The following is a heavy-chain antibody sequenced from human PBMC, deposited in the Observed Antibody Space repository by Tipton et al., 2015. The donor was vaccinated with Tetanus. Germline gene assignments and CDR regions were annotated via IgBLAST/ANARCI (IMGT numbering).Heavy chain of an antibody. CDR2: INHSGST. Sequence: TLSLTCAVYGGSFSGYYWSWIRQPPGKGLEWIGEINHSGSTNYNPSLKSRVTISVDTSKNQFSLKLSSVTAADPAVYYCAGTSGRGGDPHGARYKPFWGQGTLVTVSS. CDR3: AGTSGRGGDPHGARYKPF. J-gene: IGHJ4*02. CDR1: GGSFSGYY. V-gene: IGHV4-34*01. D-gene: IGHD2-21*02.